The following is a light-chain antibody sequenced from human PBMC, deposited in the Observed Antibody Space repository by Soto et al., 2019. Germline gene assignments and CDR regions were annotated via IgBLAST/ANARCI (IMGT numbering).Light chain of an antibody. CDR1: TTDIDNYDI. CDR2: DVN. J-gene: IGLJ1*01. CDR3: SLYSNNGSLI. Sequence: QSALTQPPSASGTPGQTVTISCTATTTDIDNYDIVSYYQPPPSTAPKLIFYDVNKRPSGAPHRFSGSTSGNTASLTIWGHYAEDDTDHSCSLYSNNGSLIFGPGTKVTVL. V-gene: IGLV2-18*01.